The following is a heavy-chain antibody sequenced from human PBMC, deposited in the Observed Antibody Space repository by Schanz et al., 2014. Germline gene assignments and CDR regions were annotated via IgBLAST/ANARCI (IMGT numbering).Heavy chain of an antibody. V-gene: IGHV1-69*02. CDR2: IIPILGIA. CDR1: GGTFSSYT. D-gene: IGHD4-17*01. J-gene: IGHJ4*02. Sequence: QVQLVQSGAEVKKPGSPVKVSCKASGGTFSSYTISWVRQAPGQGLEWMGRIIPILGIANYAQNFQGRVTITADRSTSTAYMELSSLRSEDTAVYYCARGYGDSPTDFWGQGTLVNVSS. CDR3: ARGYGDSPTDF.